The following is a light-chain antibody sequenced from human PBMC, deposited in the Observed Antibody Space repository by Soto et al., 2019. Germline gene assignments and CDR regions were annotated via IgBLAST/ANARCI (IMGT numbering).Light chain of an antibody. J-gene: IGLJ1*01. CDR3: SSYAGSNKEV. V-gene: IGLV2-8*01. CDR1: SSDVGCYNY. CDR2: EVS. Sequence: QSVLTQPPSASGSPGQSVTISCTGTSSDVGCYNYVSWYQQHPGKAPKLMIYEVSKRPSGVPDRFSGSKSGNTASLTVSGLQAEDEADYYCSSYAGSNKEVFGTGTKLTVL.